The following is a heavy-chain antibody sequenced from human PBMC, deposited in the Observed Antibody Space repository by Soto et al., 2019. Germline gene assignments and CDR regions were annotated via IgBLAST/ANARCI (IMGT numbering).Heavy chain of an antibody. CDR3: ARGASTACSNGVCSFFYNHDMDV. V-gene: IGHV1-2*04. CDR1: GYSFTDYH. J-gene: IGHJ6*02. CDR2: INPKSGGT. D-gene: IGHD2-8*01. Sequence: ASVKVACKASGYSFTDYHIRWVRQAPGQGLEWLGRINPKSGGTSTAQKFQGWVPMTTDTSISTASMALTRLTSDDTAIYYCARGASTACSNGVCSFFYNHDMDVWGQGTTVTVS.